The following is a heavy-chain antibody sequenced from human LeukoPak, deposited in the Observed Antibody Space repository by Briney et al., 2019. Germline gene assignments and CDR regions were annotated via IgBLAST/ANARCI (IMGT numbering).Heavy chain of an antibody. V-gene: IGHV4-34*01. J-gene: IGHJ4*02. CDR1: GGSFSGYY. D-gene: IGHD3-9*01. CDR2: INHSGST. Sequence: SETLSLTCAVYGGSFSGYYWSWIRQPPGKGLEWIGEINHSGSTNYNPSLKSRVTISVDTSKNQFSLQLNSVTPEDTAVYFCARTNDWQPFDSWGQGTLVTVSS. CDR3: ARTNDWQPFDS.